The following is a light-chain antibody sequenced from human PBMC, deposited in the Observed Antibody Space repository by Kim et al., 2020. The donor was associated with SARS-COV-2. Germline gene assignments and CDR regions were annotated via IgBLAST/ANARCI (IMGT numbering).Light chain of an antibody. CDR1: KLGDKY. CDR2: QDT. CDR3: QVWDSSTKGV. Sequence: VSPGQTASNTCSGDKLGDKYVCWYQQKPGQSPAPVIFQDTKRPSGIPERFSGSKSGNTATLTISGTQPTDEAYYYCQVWDSSTKGVFGGGTKVTVL. J-gene: IGLJ3*02. V-gene: IGLV3-1*01.